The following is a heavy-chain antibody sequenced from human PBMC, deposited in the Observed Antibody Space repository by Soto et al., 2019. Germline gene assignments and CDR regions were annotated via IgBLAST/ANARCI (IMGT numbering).Heavy chain of an antibody. CDR3: ASSPAFSSSWYGIPPDPSHGMDV. J-gene: IGHJ6*02. Sequence: QMQLVQSGAEVKRPGASVRVSCKSSGYTFTSFYIHWVRQAPGQGLEWMGIINPSGGITNFAQRFQGRVTMTRDRSTNTHYRELSSLKSDDTAVYYCASSPAFSSSWYGIPPDPSHGMDVWGQGTTVTVS. CDR2: INPSGGIT. CDR1: GYTFTSFY. D-gene: IGHD6-13*01. V-gene: IGHV1-46*01.